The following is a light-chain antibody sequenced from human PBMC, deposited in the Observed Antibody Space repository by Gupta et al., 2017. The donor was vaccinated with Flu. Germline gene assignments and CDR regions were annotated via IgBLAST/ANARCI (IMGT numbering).Light chain of an antibody. Sequence: VMTQSPATLSVSPGERVTLSCRASQSISSNLAWYHQKPGQSPRLLIYGASTRATGIPARFSGSGSGTEFTLTISSLQSEDFAVYYCQQYNDWPLTFGGGTKVEIK. CDR3: QQYNDWPLT. V-gene: IGKV3-15*01. CDR2: GAS. J-gene: IGKJ4*01. CDR1: QSISSN.